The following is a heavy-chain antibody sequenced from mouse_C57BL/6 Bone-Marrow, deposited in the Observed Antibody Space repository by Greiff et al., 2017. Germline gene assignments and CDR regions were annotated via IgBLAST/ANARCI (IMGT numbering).Heavy chain of an antibody. D-gene: IGHD3-2*02. CDR3: ARQQLRLRTNYFDY. CDR2: ISGGGGNT. V-gene: IGHV5-9*01. J-gene: IGHJ2*01. Sequence: EVQVVESGGGLVKPGGSLKLSCAASGFTFSSSTMSWVRQTPEKRLEWVATISGGGGNTYYPDSVKGRFTISRDNAKNTLYLQMSSLRSEDTALYYCARQQLRLRTNYFDYWGQGTTLTVSS. CDR1: GFTFSSST.